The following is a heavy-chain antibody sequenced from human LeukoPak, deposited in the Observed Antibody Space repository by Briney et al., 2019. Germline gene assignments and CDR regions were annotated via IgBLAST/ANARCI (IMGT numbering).Heavy chain of an antibody. CDR3: ARAAHIVVVTAIYYFDY. CDR1: GGSISSGGYY. CDR2: IYYSGST. J-gene: IGHJ4*02. Sequence: SQTLSLTCTVSGGSISSGGYYWSWIRKHPGKGLEGIGYIYYSGSTYYNPSLKSRVTISVDTSKNQFSLKLSSVTAADTAVYYCARAAHIVVVTAIYYFDYWGQGTLVTVSS. D-gene: IGHD2-21*02. V-gene: IGHV4-31*03.